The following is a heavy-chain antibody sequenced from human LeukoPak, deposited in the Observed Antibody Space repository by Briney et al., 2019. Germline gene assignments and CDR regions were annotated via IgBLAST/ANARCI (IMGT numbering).Heavy chain of an antibody. CDR3: AKVAEMATITVYYFDY. Sequence: ETLSLTCTVSGGSISSYYWSWIRQAPGKGLEWVSAISGSGGSTYYADSVKGRFTISRDNSKNTLYLQMNSLRAEDTAVYYCAKVAEMATITVYYFDYWGQGTLVTVSS. J-gene: IGHJ4*02. CDR1: GGSISSYY. V-gene: IGHV3-23*01. CDR2: ISGSGGST. D-gene: IGHD5-24*01.